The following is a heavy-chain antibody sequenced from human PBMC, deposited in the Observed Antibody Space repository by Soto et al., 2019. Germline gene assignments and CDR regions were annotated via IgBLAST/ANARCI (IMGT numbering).Heavy chain of an antibody. Sequence: GGSLRLSCAASGFTFSSYGMHWVRQAPGKGLEWVAVISYDGSNKYYADSVKGRFTISRDNSKNTLYLQMNSLRAEDTAVYYCAKDPPMIVVVTTMPDYWGQGTLVTVSS. J-gene: IGHJ4*02. CDR2: ISYDGSNK. CDR1: GFTFSSYG. V-gene: IGHV3-30*18. D-gene: IGHD3-22*01. CDR3: AKDPPMIVVVTTMPDY.